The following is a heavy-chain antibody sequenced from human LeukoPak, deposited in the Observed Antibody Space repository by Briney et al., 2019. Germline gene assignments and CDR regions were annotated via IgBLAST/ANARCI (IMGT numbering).Heavy chain of an antibody. D-gene: IGHD5-18*01. CDR2: ISRSGGRS. CDR3: AKDIAQGYTFGSIEQDY. V-gene: IGHV3-23*01. Sequence: GGSLRLSCAASGFTFSTYGMSWVRQAPGKGLEWVSGISRSGGRSDYADSVKGRFTISRDNSKDTLSLQMNSLRAEDTAVYYCAKDIAQGYTFGSIEQDYWGQGTLVTVSS. J-gene: IGHJ4*02. CDR1: GFTFSTYG.